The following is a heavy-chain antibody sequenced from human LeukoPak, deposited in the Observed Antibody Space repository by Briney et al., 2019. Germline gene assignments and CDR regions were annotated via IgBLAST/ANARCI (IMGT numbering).Heavy chain of an antibody. D-gene: IGHD4-23*01. V-gene: IGHV3-NL1*01. CDR2: IYSDGNT. CDR1: GFTFDDYG. Sequence: GGSLRLSCAASGFTFDDYGMSWVRQAPGKGLEWVSVIYSDGNTYYADSVKGRFTISRDNSKNTMYLQMNSLRDEDTAVYYCAKGSATTVVTIDYWGQGTLVTVSS. J-gene: IGHJ4*02. CDR3: AKGSATTVVTIDY.